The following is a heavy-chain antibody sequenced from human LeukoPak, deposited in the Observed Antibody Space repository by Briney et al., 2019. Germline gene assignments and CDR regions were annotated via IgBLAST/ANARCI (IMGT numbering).Heavy chain of an antibody. CDR2: ISGSCGST. CDR3: ARPNYYDGSGYPGAVHN. CDR1: RFTFSSYA. Sequence: PLGSPRLSSAASRFTFSSYAMSSFPQGPWNWLYWVSAISGSCGSTYYADSGKGRLSISRDNDKNSLYLQITSLRAEDTASYYCARPNYYDGSGYPGAVHNSGQGTLVGVSS. D-gene: IGHD3-22*01. V-gene: IGHV3-23*01. J-gene: IGHJ4*02.